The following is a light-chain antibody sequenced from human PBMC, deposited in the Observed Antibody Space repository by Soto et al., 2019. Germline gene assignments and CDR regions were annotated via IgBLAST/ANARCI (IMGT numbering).Light chain of an antibody. V-gene: IGKV1-39*01. CDR3: QQSYSTPT. Sequence: DDQMTQSPSSLSASVGDIVTITFRASQSISSYLNWYQQKPGKAPKLLIYAASSLQSGVPSRFSGSGSGTDFTLTISSLRPEDFATYYCQQSYSTPTFGQGTKVDI. CDR2: AAS. J-gene: IGKJ1*01. CDR1: QSISSY.